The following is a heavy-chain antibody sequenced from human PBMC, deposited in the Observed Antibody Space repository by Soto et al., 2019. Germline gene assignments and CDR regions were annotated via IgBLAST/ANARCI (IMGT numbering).Heavy chain of an antibody. CDR1: GGSVRLGRYS. D-gene: IGHD6-19*01. Sequence: PSEALTVTCTASGGSVRLGRYSWSWIRQPPGKGLEWLGHVFYSRSTRYNPSLNSRVTISLATSKNQFSLKLTSVTAADTAMYYCARVPLPSVAVAEVYYFDYWGQGTLVTGSS. J-gene: IGHJ4*02. CDR3: ARVPLPSVAVAEVYYFDY. CDR2: VFYSRST. V-gene: IGHV4-61*01.